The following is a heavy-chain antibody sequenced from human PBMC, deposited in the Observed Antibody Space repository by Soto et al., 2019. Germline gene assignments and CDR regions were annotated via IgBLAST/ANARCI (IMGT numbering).Heavy chain of an antibody. D-gene: IGHD3-3*01. CDR1: GGSFSGYY. J-gene: IGHJ4*02. CDR3: ARGGLRFPGFATTFDY. CDR2: INHSGST. Sequence: SETLSLTCAVYGGSFSGYYWSWIRQPPGKGLEWIGEINHSGSTNYNPSLKSRVTISVDTSKNQFSLKLSSVTAADTAVYYCARGGLRFPGFATTFDYWGQGTLVTVSS. V-gene: IGHV4-34*01.